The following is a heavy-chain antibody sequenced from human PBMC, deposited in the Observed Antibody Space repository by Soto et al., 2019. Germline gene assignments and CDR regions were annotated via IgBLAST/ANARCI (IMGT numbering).Heavy chain of an antibody. V-gene: IGHV4-59*01. J-gene: IGHJ6*02. D-gene: IGHD2-8*01. CDR2: IYYSGST. Sequence: QVQLQESGPGLVKPSETLSLTCTVSGGSISSYYWSWIRQPPGKGLEWIGYIYYSGSTNYNPSLKSRVNISVXTXKXXFSLKLSSVTAADTAVYYCARDIMGTNYYYYGMDVWGQGTTVTVSS. CDR1: GGSISSYY. CDR3: ARDIMGTNYYYYGMDV.